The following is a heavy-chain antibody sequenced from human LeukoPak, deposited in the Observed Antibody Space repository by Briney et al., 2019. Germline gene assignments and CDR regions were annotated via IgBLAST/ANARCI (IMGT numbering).Heavy chain of an antibody. CDR2: IIPVFGTA. CDR1: GGTFNSYA. J-gene: IGHJ3*02. D-gene: IGHD1-26*01. CDR3: ASRRREPVAFDI. Sequence: SVKVSCKASGGTFNSYAISWVRQAPGQGLEWMGGIIPVFGTANYAQKFQGRVTITADESTSTAYMELSSLRSEDTAVYYCASRRREPVAFDIWGQGTMVTVSS. V-gene: IGHV1-69*01.